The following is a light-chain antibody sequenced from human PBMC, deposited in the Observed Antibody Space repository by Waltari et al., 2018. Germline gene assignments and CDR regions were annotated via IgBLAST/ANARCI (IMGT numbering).Light chain of an antibody. V-gene: IGKV1-9*01. CDR1: QGISNY. CDR2: AAS. CDR3: QQLNSYQWT. J-gene: IGKJ1*01. Sequence: IQLTQPPSSLSASVGDRVTLTCRASQGISNYLAWYQQKPGKAPKLLICAASTLQSGVPSRFSGSGSGTDFTLTSSSLQPEDFATYYCQQLNSYQWTFGQGTKVEIK.